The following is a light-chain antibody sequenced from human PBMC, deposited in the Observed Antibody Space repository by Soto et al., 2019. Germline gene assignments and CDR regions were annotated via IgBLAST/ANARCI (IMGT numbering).Light chain of an antibody. Sequence: EIVMTQSPATLSVSPGQRATLSCRASQSVSSNLAWYQQKPGQAPRLLIYGASTRATGIPARFIGSGSGTDFALTSSGLQSEDLAVYYCQQYNDCPPMYSFGQGTKLEI. V-gene: IGKV3-15*01. J-gene: IGKJ2*03. CDR1: QSVSSN. CDR2: GAS. CDR3: QQYNDCPPMYS.